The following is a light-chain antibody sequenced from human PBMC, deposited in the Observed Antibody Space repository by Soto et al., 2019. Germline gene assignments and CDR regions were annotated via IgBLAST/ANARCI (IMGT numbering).Light chain of an antibody. Sequence: EIVLTQSPATLSLSPGERATLSCRASQSISSYLAWFQQKPGQAPRLLIYDASSRATGIPARFSGSGSGIDFTLTISSVESEDSAAYYCQQRYNRYTFGQGTKLEIK. CDR3: QQRYNRYT. J-gene: IGKJ2*01. V-gene: IGKV3-11*01. CDR1: QSISSY. CDR2: DAS.